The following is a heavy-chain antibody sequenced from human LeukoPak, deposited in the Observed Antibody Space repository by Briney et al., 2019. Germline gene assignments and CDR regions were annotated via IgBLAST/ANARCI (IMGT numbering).Heavy chain of an antibody. V-gene: IGHV2-70*11. CDR2: IDWDDDK. Sequence: SGPALVKPTQTLTLTCTFSGFSLSTSGMCVSWIRQPPGKALEWLARIDWDDDKYYSTSLKTRLTISKDTSKNQVVLTMTNMDPVDTATYYCARIQASLHLFDYWGQGTLVTVSS. CDR3: ARIQASLHLFDY. J-gene: IGHJ4*02. CDR1: GFSLSTSGMC. D-gene: IGHD4-11*01.